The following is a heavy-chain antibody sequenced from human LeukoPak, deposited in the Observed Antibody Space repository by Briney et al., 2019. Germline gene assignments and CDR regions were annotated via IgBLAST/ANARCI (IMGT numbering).Heavy chain of an antibody. V-gene: IGHV4-59*01. CDR2: IYYSGST. CDR3: ARVDRVDTAALDY. J-gene: IGHJ4*02. Sequence: PSETLSLTCTVSGGSISSYYWSWIRQPPGKGLEWIGYIYYSGSTNYNPSLKSRVTISVDTSKNQFSLKLSSVTAADTAVYYCARVDRVDTAALDYWGQGTLVTVSS. D-gene: IGHD5-18*01. CDR1: GGSISSYY.